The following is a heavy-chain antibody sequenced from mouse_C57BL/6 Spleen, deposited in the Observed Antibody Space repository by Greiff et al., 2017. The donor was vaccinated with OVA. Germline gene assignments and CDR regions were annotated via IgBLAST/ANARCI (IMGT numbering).Heavy chain of an antibody. J-gene: IGHJ1*03. D-gene: IGHD1-1*01. CDR3: ASGIYYYGSSYGYFDV. CDR1: GYSFTDYN. V-gene: IGHV1-39*01. CDR2: INPNYGTT. Sequence: VQLQQSGPELVKPGASVKISCKASGYSFTDYNMNWVKQSNGKSLEWIGVINPNYGTTSYNLKFKGKATLTVDQSSSTAYMQLNSLTSEDSAVYYCASGIYYYGSSYGYFDVWGTGTTVTVSS.